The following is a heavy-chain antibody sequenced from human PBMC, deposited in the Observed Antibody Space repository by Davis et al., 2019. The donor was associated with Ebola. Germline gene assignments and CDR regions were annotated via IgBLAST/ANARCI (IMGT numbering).Heavy chain of an antibody. V-gene: IGHV1-3*01. CDR2: INAGNGNT. CDR3: ARRVGARSGFDS. Sequence: AASVQVSCKASAYTFTSYAVHWVRQAPGQNLEWMGWINAGNGNTKYSERFQGRVTITRDTFASTAYMELSSLRSEDTAVYYCARRVGARSGFDSWGQGSLVTVSS. J-gene: IGHJ4*02. CDR1: AYTFTSYA. D-gene: IGHD1-26*01.